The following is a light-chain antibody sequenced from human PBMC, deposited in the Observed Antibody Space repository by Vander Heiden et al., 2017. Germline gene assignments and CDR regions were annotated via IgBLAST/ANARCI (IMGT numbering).Light chain of an antibody. CDR3: QQWSNWPPIT. Sequence: EIVLTQSPATLSLSPGERATLSCRTSPSVGGNLAWYQQKPGQAPRLLNYDASNRATGNPGRFIGSGSGTDFTLTISSLEPEDFAVYYCQQWSNWPPITFGQGTRLEIK. J-gene: IGKJ5*01. CDR1: PSVGGN. V-gene: IGKV3-11*01. CDR2: DAS.